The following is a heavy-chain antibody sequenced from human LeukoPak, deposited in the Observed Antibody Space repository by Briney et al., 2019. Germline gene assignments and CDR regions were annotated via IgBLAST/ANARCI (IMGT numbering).Heavy chain of an antibody. D-gene: IGHD2-8*01. CDR2: INHSGST. Sequence: PSETLSLTCAVYGGSFSGYYWSWIRQPPGKGLEWIGEINHSGSTNYNPSLKSRVTISVDTSKNQFSLKLSSVTAADTAVYYCARAAYNGCIFDYWGQGTLVTVSS. CDR1: GGSFSGYY. CDR3: ARAAYNGCIFDY. V-gene: IGHV4-34*01. J-gene: IGHJ4*02.